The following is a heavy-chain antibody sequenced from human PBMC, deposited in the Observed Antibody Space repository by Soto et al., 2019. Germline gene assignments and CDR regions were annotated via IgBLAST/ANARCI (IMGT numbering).Heavy chain of an antibody. CDR3: TTGNVVVPAAREGYYYYYYGMDV. D-gene: IGHD2-2*01. J-gene: IGHJ6*02. V-gene: IGHV3-15*07. CDR2: IKSKTDGGTT. CDR1: GFTFSNAW. Sequence: GGSLRLSCAASGFTFSNAWMNWVRQAPGKGLEWVGRIKSKTDGGTTDYAAPVKGRFTISRDDSKNTLYLQMNSLKTEDTAVYYCTTGNVVVPAAREGYYYYYYGMDVWGQGTTVTVSS.